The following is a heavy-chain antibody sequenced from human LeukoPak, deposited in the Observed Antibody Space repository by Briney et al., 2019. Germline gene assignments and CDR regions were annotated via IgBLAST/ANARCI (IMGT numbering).Heavy chain of an antibody. CDR2: INPNSGGT. V-gene: IGHV1-2*02. CDR3: ARDLGQWLGGNRGYFQH. Sequence: ASVKVSCKASGYTFTRYAMNWVRQAPGQGLEWMGWINPNSGGTNYAQKFQGRVTMTRDTSISTAYMELSRLRSDDTAVYYCARDLGQWLGGNRGYFQHWGQGTLVTVSS. CDR1: GYTFTRYA. D-gene: IGHD6-19*01. J-gene: IGHJ1*01.